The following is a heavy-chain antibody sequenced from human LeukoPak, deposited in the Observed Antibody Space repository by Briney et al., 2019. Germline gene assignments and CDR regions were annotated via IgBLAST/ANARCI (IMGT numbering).Heavy chain of an antibody. D-gene: IGHD6-13*01. CDR3: ASRYSSSWYYFDY. V-gene: IGHV3-21*01. CDR1: RFTFSSYS. J-gene: IGHJ4*02. CDR2: ISSSSSYI. Sequence: KPGGSLRLSCAASRFTFSSYSMNWVRQAPGKGLKWVSSISSSSSYIYYVDSVQGRFTISRDNAKNSLHLQMNSLRAEDTAVYYCASRYSSSWYYFDYWGQGTLVTVSS.